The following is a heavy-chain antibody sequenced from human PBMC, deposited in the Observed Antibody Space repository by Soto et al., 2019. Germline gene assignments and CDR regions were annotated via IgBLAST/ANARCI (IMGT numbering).Heavy chain of an antibody. CDR1: GFTFDNYA. V-gene: IGHV3-9*01. Sequence: EVQLVESGGGMVQPGRSLRLSCAASGFTFDNYAIHWLRRAPGTGLVWVAASSWNGASIGYADSVKGRVTISRDNSTNPSFLHLTCLTAEATARGSCATLTLCGSHFYCWGRASQVSASS. J-gene: IGHJ4*02. CDR2: SSWNGASI. CDR3: ATLTLCGSHFYC. D-gene: IGHD3-10*01.